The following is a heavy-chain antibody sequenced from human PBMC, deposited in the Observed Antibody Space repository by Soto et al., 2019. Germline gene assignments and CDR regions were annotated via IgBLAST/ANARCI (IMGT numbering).Heavy chain of an antibody. CDR2: ISGSGGST. CDR3: AKDDYGRTEST. D-gene: IGHD4-17*01. V-gene: IGHV3-23*01. CDR1: GFTFSSYA. J-gene: IGHJ5*02. Sequence: EVQLLESGGGLVQPGGCLRLSCAASGFTFSSYAMSWVRKAPGKGLDWVSAISGSGGSTYHGDSVKGRFTISRDNSKNTLYLQINSLRAEDTAVYYCAKDDYGRTESTWGQGALVTVSS.